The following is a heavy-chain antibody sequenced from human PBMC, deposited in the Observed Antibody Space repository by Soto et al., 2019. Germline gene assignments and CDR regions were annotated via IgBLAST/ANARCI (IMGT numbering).Heavy chain of an antibody. CDR3: ARGGLGYCSGGSCYSAELSRYYYGMDV. Sequence: PQRHSYTVSCGSIGSGGYYWSWIRKHPGKGLERIGYIYYSGSTYYNPSLKSRVTISVDTSKNQFSLKLSSVTAADTAVYYCARGGLGYCSGGSCYSAELSRYYYGMDVWGQGTTVTVSS. D-gene: IGHD2-15*01. J-gene: IGHJ6*02. V-gene: IGHV4-31*02. CDR1: CGSIGSGGYY. CDR2: IYYSGST.